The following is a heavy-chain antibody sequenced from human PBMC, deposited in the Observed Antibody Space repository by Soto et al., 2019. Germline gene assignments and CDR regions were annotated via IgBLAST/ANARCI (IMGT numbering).Heavy chain of an antibody. CDR2: TYYRSKWYN. V-gene: IGHV6-1*01. J-gene: IGHJ6*02. CDR3: ASEGGYCSGGSCYLCNYYYGMDV. Sequence: SQTLSLTCAISVDSVSSNSAAWNLIRQSPSRGLEWLGRTYYRSKWYNDYAVSVKSRITINPDKSKNQFSLQLNSVTPEDTAVYYCASEGGYCSGGSCYLCNYYYGMDVWSHVTTVTVSX. D-gene: IGHD2-15*01. CDR1: VDSVSSNSAA.